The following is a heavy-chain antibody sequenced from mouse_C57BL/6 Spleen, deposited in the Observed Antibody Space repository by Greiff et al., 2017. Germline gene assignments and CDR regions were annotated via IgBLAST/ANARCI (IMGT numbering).Heavy chain of an antibody. J-gene: IGHJ2*01. Sequence: QVQLQQSGAELVRPGTSVKMSCKASGYTFTNYWIGWAKQRPGHGLEWIGDIYPGGGYTNYNEKFKGKATLTADKYSSTAYMQFSSLTSEDSAIYYGAREGGGAAVYFDYWGQGTTLTVSS. CDR3: AREGGGAAVYFDY. V-gene: IGHV1-63*01. CDR2: IYPGGGYT. CDR1: GYTFTNYW.